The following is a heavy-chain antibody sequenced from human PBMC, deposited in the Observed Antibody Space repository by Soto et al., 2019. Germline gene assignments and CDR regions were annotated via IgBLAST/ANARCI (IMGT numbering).Heavy chain of an antibody. D-gene: IGHD4-4*01. CDR3: AKDGYGNNDGDALHI. CDR1: GYTFTSFG. CDR2: ISTYNGKA. Sequence: QGQLVQSGAEVKKPGASVKVSCKASGYTFTSFGITWLRQAPGQGLEWMGWISTYNGKANYAQKLQGRVTVTRDTSTNTAYMELRSLRSDETAVYYCAKDGYGNNDGDALHIWGQGTMVTVSS. V-gene: IGHV1-18*04. J-gene: IGHJ3*02.